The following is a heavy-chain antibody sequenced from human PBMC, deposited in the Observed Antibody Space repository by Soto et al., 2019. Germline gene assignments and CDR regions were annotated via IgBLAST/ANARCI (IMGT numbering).Heavy chain of an antibody. CDR2: IFSGGDT. J-gene: IGHJ3*01. CDR1: GFSVSDNF. V-gene: IGHV3-66*01. D-gene: IGHD2-8*01. CDR3: ARDGGPDRINGV. Sequence: EGQLVESGGGLVHPGGSLTLSCTASGFSVSDNFRKCVRHAPGKGLDWVSLIFSGGDTRYADCVRGRFTIARDNSKNTVYLQTKSQKVKDAAVNYWARDGGPDRINGVWEQGTIVTLS.